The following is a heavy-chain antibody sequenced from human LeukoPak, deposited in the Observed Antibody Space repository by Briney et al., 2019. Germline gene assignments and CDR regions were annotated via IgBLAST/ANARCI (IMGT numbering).Heavy chain of an antibody. Sequence: GGSLRLSCAASGLTVSSNYMSWVRQAPGKGLAWDSVIYSGGSTYYADSVKGRFTISRDNSKNTLYLQMNSLRAEDTAVYYCASTPLGVRGVISRFDYWGQGTLVTVSS. CDR2: IYSGGST. CDR3: ASTPLGVRGVISRFDY. V-gene: IGHV3-53*01. J-gene: IGHJ4*02. D-gene: IGHD3-10*01. CDR1: GLTVSSNY.